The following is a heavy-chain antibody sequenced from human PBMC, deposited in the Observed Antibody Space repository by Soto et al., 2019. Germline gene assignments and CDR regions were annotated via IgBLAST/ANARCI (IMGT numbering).Heavy chain of an antibody. V-gene: IGHV1-69*01. J-gene: IGHJ6*02. D-gene: IGHD6-6*01. CDR1: GGTFSSYA. CDR2: IIPIFGTA. CDR3: ARSSEYSSSSTFDYYYYYGMDV. Sequence: QVQLVQSGAEVKKPGSSVKVSCKASGGTFSSYAISWVRQAPGQGLEWMGGIIPIFGTANYAQKFQGRVTITGDESTSTAYMELSSLRSEDTAVYYCARSSEYSSSSTFDYYYYYGMDVWGQGTTVTVSS.